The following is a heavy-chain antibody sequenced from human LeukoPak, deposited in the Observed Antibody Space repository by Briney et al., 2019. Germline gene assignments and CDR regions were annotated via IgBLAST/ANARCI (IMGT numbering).Heavy chain of an antibody. Sequence: SETLSLTCTVSGGSFSSYYWSWIRQPPGKGLEWIGYIYYSGSTDYNPSLKSRVTISVETSKNQFSLNLSSVTAADTAVYYCARSSRGITFGGVIVDYFDYWGQGTLVTVSS. CDR2: IYYSGST. CDR3: ARSSRGITFGGVIVDYFDY. V-gene: IGHV4-59*01. D-gene: IGHD3-16*02. J-gene: IGHJ4*02. CDR1: GGSFSSYY.